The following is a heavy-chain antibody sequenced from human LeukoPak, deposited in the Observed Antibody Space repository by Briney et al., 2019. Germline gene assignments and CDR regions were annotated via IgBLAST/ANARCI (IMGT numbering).Heavy chain of an antibody. CDR2: ISSSSSYI. Sequence: KPGGSLRLSCVASDFTFSTSSMNWVRQAPGKGLEWVSSISSSSSYIYYADSVKGRFTISRDNAKNSLYLQLNSLRAEDTAVYYCARALSQYYYDSSGYLDYWGQGTLVTVSS. V-gene: IGHV3-21*01. J-gene: IGHJ4*02. CDR3: ARALSQYYYDSSGYLDY. D-gene: IGHD3-22*01. CDR1: DFTFSTSS.